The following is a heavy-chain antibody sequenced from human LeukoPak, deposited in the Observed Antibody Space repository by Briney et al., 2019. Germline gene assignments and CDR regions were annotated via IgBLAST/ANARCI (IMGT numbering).Heavy chain of an antibody. V-gene: IGHV3-74*01. J-gene: IGHJ3*02. CDR1: GFTFSSYW. D-gene: IGHD2-2*01. CDR3: AREEGYCTSTSCHAGGHAFDI. CDR2: INSDGSNT. Sequence: GGSLRLSCAASGFTFSSYWMHWVRQAPGKGLVWVSRINSDGSNTSYADSVKGRFTISGDNAKNTLYLQMNTLRAEDTAVYYCAREEGYCTSTSCHAGGHAFDIWGQGTMVTVSP.